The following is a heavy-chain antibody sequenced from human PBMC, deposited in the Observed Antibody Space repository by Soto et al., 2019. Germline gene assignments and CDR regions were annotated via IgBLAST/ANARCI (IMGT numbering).Heavy chain of an antibody. Sequence: EVQLLESGGGLVQPGGSLRLSCAASGFTFSSYAMSWVRQAPGKGLEWVSAISGSGGSTYYADSVKGRFTISRDNSKNSLYLKSNSLRAEDTAVCYGAKGARDGYALWVFDYWGQGTLVTVSS. D-gene: IGHD5-12*01. CDR1: GFTFSSYA. J-gene: IGHJ4*02. CDR2: ISGSGGST. CDR3: AKGARDGYALWVFDY. V-gene: IGHV3-23*01.